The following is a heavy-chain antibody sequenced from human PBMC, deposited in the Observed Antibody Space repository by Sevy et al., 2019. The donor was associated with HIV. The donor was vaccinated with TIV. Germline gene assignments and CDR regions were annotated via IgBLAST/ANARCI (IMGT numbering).Heavy chain of an antibody. Sequence: GGSLRLSCAASGLIFSDYYMGWVRQAPGKGLEWVADISSGNTYTNYADSVKGRFTISRDNAKKSLYLQMNTLRAEDTAVYYCARLRVIASAPYYFDYWGQGALLTVSS. D-gene: IGHD2-21*01. CDR1: GLIFSDYY. V-gene: IGHV3-11*06. CDR3: ARLRVIASAPYYFDY. CDR2: ISSGNTYT. J-gene: IGHJ4*02.